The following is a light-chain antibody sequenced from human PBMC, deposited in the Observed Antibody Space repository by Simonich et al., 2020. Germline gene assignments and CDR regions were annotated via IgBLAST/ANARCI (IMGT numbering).Light chain of an antibody. CDR3: QQYYSTPIT. Sequence: EIVMTQSPDSLAVSLGERATINCKSSQSVLYSSNNKNYLAWYQQKPGQPPKLLIYWASTRKSGVPDRCSGSGSGTDFTLTISILQAEDVAVYYCQQYYSTPITFGQGTRLEIK. J-gene: IGKJ5*01. V-gene: IGKV4-1*01. CDR1: QSVLYSSNNKNY. CDR2: WAS.